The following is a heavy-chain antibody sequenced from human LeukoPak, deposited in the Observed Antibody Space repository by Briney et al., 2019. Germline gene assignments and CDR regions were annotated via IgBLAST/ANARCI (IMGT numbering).Heavy chain of an antibody. Sequence: SDTLSLTCTVSGDSIGTYYWSWIRRPAGKGLECIGQISTRGGSKYNPSLDSRVTMSLDTSNNLFSLALTALTAADTAIYYCARRDQTTAWSFDLWGRGAQVSVSS. V-gene: IGHV4-4*07. J-gene: IGHJ2*01. CDR3: ARRDQTTAWSFDL. D-gene: IGHD1-14*01. CDR1: GDSIGTYY. CDR2: ISTRGGS.